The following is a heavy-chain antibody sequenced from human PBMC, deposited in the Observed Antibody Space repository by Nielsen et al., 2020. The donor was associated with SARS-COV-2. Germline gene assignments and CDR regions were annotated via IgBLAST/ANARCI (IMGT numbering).Heavy chain of an antibody. CDR3: ARDVFYDTGAFDI. J-gene: IGHJ3*02. V-gene: IGHV3-7*01. CDR1: GFTFSSYW. Sequence: GESLRLSCAASGFTFSSYWMSWVRQAPGKGLEWVANIKQDGSEKYYVDSVKGRFTISRDNAKNSLYLQMNSLRAEDTAVYYCARDVFYDTGAFDIWGQGTMVTVSS. D-gene: IGHD2/OR15-2a*01. CDR2: IKQDGSEK.